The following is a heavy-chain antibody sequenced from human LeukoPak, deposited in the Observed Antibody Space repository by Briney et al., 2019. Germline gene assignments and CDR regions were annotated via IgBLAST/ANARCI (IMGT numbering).Heavy chain of an antibody. V-gene: IGHV1-69*05. CDR2: IIPIFGTA. J-gene: IGHJ5*02. CDR3: ARENRVVVVPAATWFDP. D-gene: IGHD2-2*01. CDR1: GGTFSSYA. Sequence: SVKVSCRASGGTFSSYAISWVRQAPGQGLEWMGGIIPIFGTANYAQKFQGRVTITTDESTSTAYMELSSLRSEDTAVYYCARENRVVVVPAATWFDPWGQGTLVTVSS.